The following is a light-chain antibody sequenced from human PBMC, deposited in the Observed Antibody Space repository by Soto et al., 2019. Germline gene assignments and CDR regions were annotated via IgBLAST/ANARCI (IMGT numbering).Light chain of an antibody. J-gene: IGLJ2*01. Sequence: QSALTQPASVSGSPGQSITISCTGTSSDVGSYNLVSWYQQLPGKAPKLIIYEVNERPSGISNRFSGSKSGNTASLTISELQGEDEADYYCCSYAGSSILVFGGGTKLTVL. V-gene: IGLV2-23*02. CDR3: CSYAGSSILV. CDR1: SSDVGSYNL. CDR2: EVN.